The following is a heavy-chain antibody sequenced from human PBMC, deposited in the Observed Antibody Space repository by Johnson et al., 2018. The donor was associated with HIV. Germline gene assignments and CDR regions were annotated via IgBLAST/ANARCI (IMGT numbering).Heavy chain of an antibody. J-gene: IGHJ3*02. CDR3: ARVSNHAFDI. V-gene: IGHV3-30-3*01. CDR2: ISYDGSNQ. Sequence: QVQLVESGGGVVQPGRSLRLSCAASGFTFNSYAMHWVCQAPGKGLEWVAVISYDGSNQYYADSVKGRLTISRDNAKNSLYLQMNSLRAEDTAVYYCARVSNHAFDIWGQGTMVTVSS. CDR1: GFTFNSYA.